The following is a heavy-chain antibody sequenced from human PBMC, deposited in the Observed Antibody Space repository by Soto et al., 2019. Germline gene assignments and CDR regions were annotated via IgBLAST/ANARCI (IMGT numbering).Heavy chain of an antibody. D-gene: IGHD2-8*01. CDR2: IIPICGGT. CDR1: GGTFSSYA. Sequence: SVKVSCKASGGTFSSYAISWVRQAPGQGLEWMGWIIPICGGTNYAQKFQGRVTITRDASTSTAYMELSRLRSDDTAFYYCARIDPPLMLAWFDPWGQGTLVTVSS. V-gene: IGHV1-69*05. J-gene: IGHJ5*02. CDR3: ARIDPPLMLAWFDP.